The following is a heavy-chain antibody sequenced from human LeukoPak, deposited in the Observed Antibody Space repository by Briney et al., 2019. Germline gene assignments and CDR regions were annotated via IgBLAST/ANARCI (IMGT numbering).Heavy chain of an antibody. D-gene: IGHD6-19*01. CDR2: IYKEGNT. CDR1: GFTVSGNY. J-gene: IGHJ4*02. CDR3: ARESVTSGWYLY. V-gene: IGHV3-53*01. Sequence: GGSLRLSCAASGFTVSGNYMSRVRQAPGKGLQWVSTIYKEGNTFYADSVRGRFTLSRDNSKNTLYLQMNSLRAEDTAIYYCARESVTSGWYLYWGQGTLVTVAS.